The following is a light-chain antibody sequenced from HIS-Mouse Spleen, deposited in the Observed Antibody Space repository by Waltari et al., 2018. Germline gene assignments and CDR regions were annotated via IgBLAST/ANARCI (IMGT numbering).Light chain of an antibody. J-gene: IGKJ1*01. CDR2: DAS. CDR1: QSVSTY. CDR3: QQRSNWPWT. V-gene: IGKV3-11*01. Sequence: EIVLTQSPATLSLSPGERATTPGRASQSVSTYLACYQQKPGQAPRLLIYDASNRATGIPARFSGSGSGTDFTLTISSLEPEDFAVYYCQQRSNWPWTFGQGTKVEIK.